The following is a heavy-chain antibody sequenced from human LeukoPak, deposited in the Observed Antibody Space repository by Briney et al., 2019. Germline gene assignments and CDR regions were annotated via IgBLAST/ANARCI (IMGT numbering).Heavy chain of an antibody. J-gene: IGHJ4*02. CDR1: GDSISSSHW. V-gene: IGHV4-4*02. Sequence: SGTLSLTCAVSGDSISSSHWWSWIRQPPGKGLEWIGEIYHSGTTNYNLSPKSRVTISMDKSMNQFSLKLRSVTAADTAVYYCATQYTSNWRYLDYWGQGILVAVSS. CDR2: IYHSGTT. CDR3: ATQYTSNWRYLDY. D-gene: IGHD4-11*01.